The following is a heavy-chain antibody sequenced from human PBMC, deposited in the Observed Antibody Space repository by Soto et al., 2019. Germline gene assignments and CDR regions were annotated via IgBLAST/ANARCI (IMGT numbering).Heavy chain of an antibody. CDR2: IIPIFGTA. D-gene: IGHD5-12*01. Sequence: SVKVSCKASGGTFSSYAISWVRQAPGQGLEWIGEIIPIFGTANYAQKFQGRVTITADESTSTAYMELSSLRSEDTAVYYCARDPRGYSGYDYWGQGTLVTVSS. CDR1: GGTFSSYA. J-gene: IGHJ4*02. CDR3: ARDPRGYSGYDY. V-gene: IGHV1-69*13.